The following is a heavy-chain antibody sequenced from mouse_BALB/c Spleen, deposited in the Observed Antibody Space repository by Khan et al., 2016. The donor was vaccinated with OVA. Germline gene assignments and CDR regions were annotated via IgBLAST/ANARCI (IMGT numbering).Heavy chain of an antibody. Sequence: QVQLQQSGAELARPGASVRMSCKASGYTFTSNTMHWVKKRPGQGLEWIGYINPRSGYTNFNQNFKDKATLTADKSSSTAYMQLSSLTSEDSAVYYCARRTTGYTMDYWGLGTSVTVSS. CDR3: ARRTTGYTMDY. D-gene: IGHD2-14*01. CDR2: INPRSGYT. V-gene: IGHV1-4*01. J-gene: IGHJ4*01. CDR1: GYTFTSNT.